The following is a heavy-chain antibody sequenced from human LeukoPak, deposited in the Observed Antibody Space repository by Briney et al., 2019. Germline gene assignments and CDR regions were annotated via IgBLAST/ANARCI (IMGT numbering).Heavy chain of an antibody. V-gene: IGHV1-2*06. D-gene: IGHD3-22*01. Sequence: ASVKVSCKTSGYSFSDYYMDWVRQAPGQGLEWMGRINPNSGATDYAQKFQGRVTMARDTSIRTVYMELTGLRSDDTAVFYCARDYYDSRGYGSFDYWGQGTLVTVSS. CDR1: GYSFSDYY. CDR2: INPNSGAT. CDR3: ARDYYDSRGYGSFDY. J-gene: IGHJ4*02.